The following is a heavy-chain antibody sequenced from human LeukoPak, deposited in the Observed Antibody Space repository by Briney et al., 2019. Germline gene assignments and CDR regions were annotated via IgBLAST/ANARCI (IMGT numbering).Heavy chain of an antibody. J-gene: IGHJ2*01. CDR1: GYTFTSYG. CDR3: ARFISRVTMVRGVFFDL. CDR2: ISAYDGNT. V-gene: IGHV1-18*01. D-gene: IGHD3-10*01. Sequence: ASVKVSCKASGYTFTSYGISWVRQAPGQGLEWMGWISAYDGNTNYEQKLQGRVTMTTDTSTSTAYMELRSLRSDDTAVYYCARFISRVTMVRGVFFDLWGRGTLVTVSS.